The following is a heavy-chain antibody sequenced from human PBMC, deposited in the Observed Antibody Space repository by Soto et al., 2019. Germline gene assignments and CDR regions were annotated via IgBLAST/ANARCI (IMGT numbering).Heavy chain of an antibody. J-gene: IGHJ6*02. CDR1: GYTFTSYY. V-gene: IGHV1-18*04. Sequence: GASVKVSCKASGYTFTSYYMHWVRQAPGQGLEWMGWISAYNGKTNYAQKLQGRVTMTTDTSTSTAYMELRSLRSDDTAVYYCARMTAAGILYYYYGMDVWGQGTTVTVS. CDR3: ARMTAAGILYYYYGMDV. D-gene: IGHD6-13*01. CDR2: ISAYNGKT.